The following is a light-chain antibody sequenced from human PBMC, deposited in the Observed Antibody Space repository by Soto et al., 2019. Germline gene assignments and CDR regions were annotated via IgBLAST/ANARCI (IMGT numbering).Light chain of an antibody. V-gene: IGLV4-69*01. CDR1: SGHGSYA. CDR2: LNSDGSH. Sequence: QLVLTQSPSASASLGASVRLTGTLSSGHGSYAIAWHQQQPEKGPRYLMKLNSDGSHSKGDGIPDRFSGSSSGAERYLTISSLQSEDEADYYCQTWGTGIQVFGGGTKLTVL. CDR3: QTWGTGIQV. J-gene: IGLJ3*02.